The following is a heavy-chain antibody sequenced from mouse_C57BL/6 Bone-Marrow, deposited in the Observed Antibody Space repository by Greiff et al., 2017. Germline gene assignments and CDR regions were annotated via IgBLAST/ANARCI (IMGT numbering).Heavy chain of an antibody. J-gene: IGHJ1*03. Sequence: VQLQQPGPELVKPGASVKISCKASGYSFTGYYMNWVKQSPEKSLEWIGEINPSTGGTTYNQKFKAKATLTVDKSSSTAYMQLKSLTSEDSAVYYCASYYGSSSWYFDVWGTGTTVTVSS. CDR1: GYSFTGYY. CDR2: INPSTGGT. D-gene: IGHD1-1*01. V-gene: IGHV1-42*01. CDR3: ASYYGSSSWYFDV.